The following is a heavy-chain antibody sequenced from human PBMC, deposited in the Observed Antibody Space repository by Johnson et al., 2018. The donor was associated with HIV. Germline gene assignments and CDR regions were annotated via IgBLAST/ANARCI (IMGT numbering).Heavy chain of an antibody. J-gene: IGHJ3*01. CDR1: GFTFSSYP. D-gene: IGHD4-23*01. Sequence: QVQLVESGGGVVQPGRSLRLSCAASGFTFSSYPMHWVRQAPGKGLEWVAVISFDGSNKYYADSVKGRFTISRDNSKNTLYLQMNSLRAEDTAVYYCARDPGNGGRPFDAFDVWGQGTMVTVSS. CDR3: ARDPGNGGRPFDAFDV. V-gene: IGHV3-30*04. CDR2: ISFDGSNK.